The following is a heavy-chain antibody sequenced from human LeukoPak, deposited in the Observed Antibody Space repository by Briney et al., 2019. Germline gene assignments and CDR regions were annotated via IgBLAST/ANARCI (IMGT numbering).Heavy chain of an antibody. Sequence: ASVKVSCKASGYTFTSYYMHWVRQAPGQGLEWMGIINPSGGSTNYAQKFQGRVTMTRDTSISTAYMELSRLRSDDTAVYYCARVKRGAGRIGNWFDPWGQGTLVTVSS. CDR1: GYTFTSYY. J-gene: IGHJ5*02. CDR3: ARVKRGAGRIGNWFDP. V-gene: IGHV1-2*02. CDR2: INPSGGST. D-gene: IGHD6-19*01.